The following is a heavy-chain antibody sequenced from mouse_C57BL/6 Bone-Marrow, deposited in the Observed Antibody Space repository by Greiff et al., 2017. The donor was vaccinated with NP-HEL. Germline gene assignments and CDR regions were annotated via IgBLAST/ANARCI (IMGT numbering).Heavy chain of an antibody. D-gene: IGHD1-1*01. CDR2: IYPGDGDT. CDR3: AREGTTVVANWYFDV. J-gene: IGHJ1*03. CDR1: GYAFSSYW. Sequence: QVQLKESGAELVKPRASVKISCKASGYAFSSYWMNWVKQRPGKGLEWIGQIYPGDGDTNYNGKFKGKATLTADKSSSTAYMQLSSLTSEDSAVYFCAREGTTVVANWYFDVWGTGTTVTVSS. V-gene: IGHV1-80*01.